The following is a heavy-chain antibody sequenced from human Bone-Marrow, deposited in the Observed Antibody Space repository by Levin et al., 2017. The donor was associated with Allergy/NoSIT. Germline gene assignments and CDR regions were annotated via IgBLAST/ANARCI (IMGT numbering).Heavy chain of an antibody. J-gene: IGHJ4*02. CDR3: AKDLSPRIAVTGNIEY. CDR2: ISWDASTT. D-gene: IGHD6-19*01. V-gene: IGHV3-43*01. CDR1: GFTFNDYT. Sequence: GASVKVSCAASGFTFNDYTMHWVRQAPQRGLEWVSLISWDASTTYYADSVRGRFTISRDNSKNALYLQMNSLTTEDTALYYCAKDLSPRIAVTGNIEYWGQGNLVTVSS.